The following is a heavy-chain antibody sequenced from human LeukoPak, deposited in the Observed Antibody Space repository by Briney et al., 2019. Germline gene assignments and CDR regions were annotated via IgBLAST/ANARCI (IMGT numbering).Heavy chain of an antibody. J-gene: IGHJ3*02. D-gene: IGHD3-10*01. CDR2: IYPGDSDT. Sequence: GGSLQISCKGSGYSFTSYWIGWVRRMPGKGLEWMGIIYPGDSDTRYSPSFQGQVTISADKSISTAYLQWSSLKASDTAMYYCARPVLPAVPDAFDIWGQGTMVTVSS. CDR3: ARPVLPAVPDAFDI. V-gene: IGHV5-51*01. CDR1: GYSFTSYW.